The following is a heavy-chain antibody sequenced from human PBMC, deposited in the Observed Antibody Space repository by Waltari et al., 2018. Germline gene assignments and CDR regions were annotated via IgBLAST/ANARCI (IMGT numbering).Heavy chain of an antibody. J-gene: IGHJ4*02. CDR1: GGSISSSSYY. CDR2: IYYSGRT. V-gene: IGHV4-39*01. CDR3: ASHVVYYFDY. Sequence: QLQLQESGPGLVKPSETLSLTCTVSGGSISSSSYYWGWIRQPPGKGLEWIGSIYYSGRTYYNPSLKSRVTISVDTSKNQFSLKLSSVTAADTAVYYCASHVVYYFDYWGQGTLVTVSS.